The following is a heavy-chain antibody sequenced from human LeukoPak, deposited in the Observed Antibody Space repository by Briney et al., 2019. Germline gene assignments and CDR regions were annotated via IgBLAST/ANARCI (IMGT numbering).Heavy chain of an antibody. V-gene: IGHV4-39*01. J-gene: IGHJ6*02. CDR1: GGSISSGDYY. CDR3: VRAPRYYFYAMDV. Sequence: PSETLSLTCTVSGGSISSGDYYWSWIRQPPGKGLEWIGSIYYSGSTYYNPSLKSRVTISVDTSKNQFSLKLDSVTAADTTMYYCVRAPRYYFYAMDVWGRGTTVTVSS. CDR2: IYYSGST.